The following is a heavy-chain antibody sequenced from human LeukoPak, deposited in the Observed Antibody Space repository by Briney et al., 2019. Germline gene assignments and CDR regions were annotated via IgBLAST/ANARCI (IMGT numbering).Heavy chain of an antibody. J-gene: IGHJ5*02. V-gene: IGHV3-74*01. CDR1: GFTFSSYW. D-gene: IGHD2-8*01. Sequence: PGGSLRLSCAASGFTFSSYWMHWVRQAPGKGLVWVSRINSDGSSSNYADSVKGRFIISRDNAKNTLYLHMNSLRAEDTAVYYCARARLMNWFDPWGLGTLVTVSS. CDR2: INSDGSSS. CDR3: ARARLMNWFDP.